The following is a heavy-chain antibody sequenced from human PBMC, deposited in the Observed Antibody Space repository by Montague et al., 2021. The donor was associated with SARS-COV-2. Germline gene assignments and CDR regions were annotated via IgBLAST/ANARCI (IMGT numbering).Heavy chain of an antibody. J-gene: IGHJ3*02. V-gene: IGHV4-59*01. Sequence: SETLSLTCAVYGDSISDYYWSWIRQPPGKGLEWIGDVYYSGSNNXTPSLKSRVTISLDIPKNQFSLNLSSVSGADTAVYFCARDGGIPGGLDVFDRWGPGTLVTVSS. CDR1: GDSISDYY. D-gene: IGHD2-2*01. CDR2: VYYSGSN. CDR3: ARDGGIPGGLDVFDR.